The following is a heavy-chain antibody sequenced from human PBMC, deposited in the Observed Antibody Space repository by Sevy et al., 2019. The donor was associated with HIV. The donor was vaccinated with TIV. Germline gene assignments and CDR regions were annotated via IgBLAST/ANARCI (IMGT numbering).Heavy chain of an antibody. CDR1: GFTFNYHF. V-gene: IGHV3-21*01. CDR3: AGGDYYGSQYYFDY. J-gene: IGHJ4*02. Sequence: GGSLRLSCAASGFTFNYHFMNWVRQVPGKGLEWVSYISSASSYINYSDSVKGRFTISRDNAKNLVFLEMNNLRPEDTAVYFCAGGDYYGSQYYFDYWGQGTLVTVSS. D-gene: IGHD3-10*01. CDR2: ISSASSYI.